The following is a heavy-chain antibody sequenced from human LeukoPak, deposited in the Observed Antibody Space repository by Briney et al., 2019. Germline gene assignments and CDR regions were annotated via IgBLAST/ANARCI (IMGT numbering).Heavy chain of an antibody. Sequence: SETLSLTCTVSGGSISSSSYYWGWIRQPPGKGLEWIGSIYYSGSTYYNPSPKSRVTISVDTSKNQFSLKLSSVTAADTAVYYCARPSSSLGAFDIWGQGTMVTVSS. CDR1: GGSISSSSYY. D-gene: IGHD6-13*01. J-gene: IGHJ3*02. CDR3: ARPSSSLGAFDI. V-gene: IGHV4-39*01. CDR2: IYYSGST.